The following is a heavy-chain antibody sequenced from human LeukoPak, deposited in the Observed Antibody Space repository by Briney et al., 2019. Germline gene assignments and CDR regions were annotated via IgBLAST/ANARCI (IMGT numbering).Heavy chain of an antibody. Sequence: GGSLRLSCLGSGFGFSNYWMTWLRQAPGEGLEWVANIKEDGSVIYYADSVKGRFTISRDNAKNSVYLQMNSLRVEYTALYYCAAGRWFGEFAGSAFEDWGQGALVTVSS. CDR2: IKEDGSVI. D-gene: IGHD3-10*01. CDR1: GFGFSNYW. CDR3: AAGRWFGEFAGSAFED. J-gene: IGHJ4*02. V-gene: IGHV3-7*01.